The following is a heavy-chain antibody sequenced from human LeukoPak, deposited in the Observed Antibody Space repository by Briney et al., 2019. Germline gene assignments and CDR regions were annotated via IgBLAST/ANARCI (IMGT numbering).Heavy chain of an antibody. V-gene: IGHV3-21*01. CDR2: ISSSSSYI. J-gene: IGHJ4*02. Sequence: GGSLRLSCEASGVSFSGYSMNWVRQAPGKGLEWVSSISSSSSYIYYADSVKGRFTISRDNAKNPLYLQMNSLRAEDTAVYYCARGVVRYFDYWGQGALVTVSS. CDR1: GVSFSGYS. CDR3: ARGVVRYFDY. D-gene: IGHD3-9*01.